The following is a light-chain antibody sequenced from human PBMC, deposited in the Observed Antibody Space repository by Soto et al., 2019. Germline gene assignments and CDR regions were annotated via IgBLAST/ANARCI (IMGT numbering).Light chain of an antibody. CDR3: CSYSGSSTYV. Sequence: LTQPASVSGSPGQSITISCTGTSSDDGSYNLVSWYQQHPGKAPKLMIYEVSKRPSGVSNRFSGSKSGNTASLTISGLQAEDEADYYCCSYSGSSTYVFGTGTKVTVL. CDR1: SSDDGSYNL. CDR2: EVS. V-gene: IGLV2-23*02. J-gene: IGLJ1*01.